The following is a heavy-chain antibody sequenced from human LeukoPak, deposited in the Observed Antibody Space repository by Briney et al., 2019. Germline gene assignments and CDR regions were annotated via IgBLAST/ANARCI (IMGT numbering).Heavy chain of an antibody. V-gene: IGHV4-59*01. CDR1: GGSISSYY. CDR2: IHYSGST. CDR3: ARDEMHYDILTGYSLGWFDP. D-gene: IGHD3-9*01. Sequence: SETLSLTCTVSGGSISSYYWSWIRQPPGKGLEWMAYIHYSGSTNSNPSLKSRVTVSVDTSKNQVSLKLTSVTAADTAVYYCARDEMHYDILTGYSLGWFDPWGPGTLVTVSS. J-gene: IGHJ5*02.